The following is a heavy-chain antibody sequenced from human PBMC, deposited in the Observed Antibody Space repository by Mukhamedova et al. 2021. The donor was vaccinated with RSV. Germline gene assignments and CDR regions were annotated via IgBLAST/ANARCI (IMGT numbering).Heavy chain of an antibody. V-gene: IGHV5-51*01. D-gene: IGHD3-10*01. Sequence: GIIYPGDSDTRYSPSFQGQVTISADKSISTAYLQWSSLKASDTAMYYCARAGGGRSADYWGQGTLVTVSS. CDR3: ARAGGGRSADY. CDR2: IYPGDSDT. J-gene: IGHJ4*02.